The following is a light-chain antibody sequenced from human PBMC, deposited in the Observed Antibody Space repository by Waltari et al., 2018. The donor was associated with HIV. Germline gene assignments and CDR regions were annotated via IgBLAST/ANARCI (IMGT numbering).Light chain of an antibody. V-gene: IGKV1-8*01. CDR3: QQYYSYPLP. Sequence: AIRMTQSPSSFSASTGDRVTITCRASQGISSYLAWYQQKPGKAPNLLIYAASTLQSGVPSRFSGSGSGTDFTLTISCLQSEDFASYYCQQYYSYPLPFGGGTKVEIK. CDR2: AAS. CDR1: QGISSY. J-gene: IGKJ4*01.